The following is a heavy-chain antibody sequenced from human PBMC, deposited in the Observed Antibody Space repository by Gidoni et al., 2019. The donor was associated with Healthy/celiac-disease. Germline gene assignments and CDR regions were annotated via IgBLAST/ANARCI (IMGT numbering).Heavy chain of an antibody. J-gene: IGHJ4*02. CDR3: ARVESYGDYAGYFDY. Sequence: QLQLQESGPGLVKPSETLSLTCTVSGGSISSSTYYWGWIRQPPGKGLGWIGSIYYSGNTYFNPSLKSRVTISVDTSKNQFSLKLSSVTAAGTAVYYCARVESYGDYAGYFDYWGQGTLVTVSS. V-gene: IGHV4-39*01. CDR1: GGSISSSTYY. CDR2: IYYSGNT. D-gene: IGHD4-17*01.